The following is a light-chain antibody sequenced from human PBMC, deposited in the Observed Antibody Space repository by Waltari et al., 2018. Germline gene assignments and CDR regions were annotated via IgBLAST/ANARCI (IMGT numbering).Light chain of an antibody. V-gene: IGKV1-39*01. CDR1: QDIKIY. Sequence: DVQMTQSPSPLSASLGDRVTMTCLPSQDIKIYLDWYQQKPGKAPNLLIYGTFTLQSGVPSRFSGSASGTNFTLTIDSLQPEDFATYYCQQSWHLPPTFGQGTRLDIK. CDR3: QQSWHLPPT. CDR2: GTF. J-gene: IGKJ5*01.